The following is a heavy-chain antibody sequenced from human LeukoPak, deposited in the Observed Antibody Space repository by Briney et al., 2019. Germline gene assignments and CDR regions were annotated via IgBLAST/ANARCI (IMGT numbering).Heavy chain of an antibody. D-gene: IGHD6-13*01. CDR1: GGSVSGYY. J-gene: IGHJ4*02. V-gene: IGHV4-34*01. CDR2: INHSGST. CDR3: ARGQQRSSRGVY. Sequence: SDTLSLTCAVYGGSVSGYYWGWIRQPPGKGLEWIGEINHSGSTNYNPSLKSRVTISVDTSKNQFSLKLSSVTAADTAVYYCARGQQRSSRGVYWGQGTLVTVSS.